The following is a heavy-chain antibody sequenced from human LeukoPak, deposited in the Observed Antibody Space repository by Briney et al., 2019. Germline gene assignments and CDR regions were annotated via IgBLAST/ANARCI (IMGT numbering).Heavy chain of an antibody. J-gene: IGHJ6*02. CDR1: GYTFTGYY. CDR3: ARDGDGRQGMDV. V-gene: IGHV1-2*06. D-gene: IGHD7-27*01. Sequence: ASVKVSCKASGYTFTGYYMHWVRQAPGQGLEWMGRINPNSGGTNYAQKFQGRVTMTRDTSISTAYMELSRLRSDDTAAYYCARDGDGRQGMDVWGQGTTVTVSS. CDR2: INPNSGGT.